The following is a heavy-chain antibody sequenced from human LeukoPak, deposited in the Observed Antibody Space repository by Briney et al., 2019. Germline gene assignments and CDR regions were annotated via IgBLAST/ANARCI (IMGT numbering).Heavy chain of an antibody. CDR1: GYSFTDYY. Sequence: AASVKVSCKPSGYSFTDYYMHWVRQAPGQGLEWMGWINPNSGGTSSAQKFQGRVTMTRDTSITTVYMEVSWLTSDDTAIYYCARADRLHGGPYLIGPWGQGTLVTVSS. D-gene: IGHD2-21*01. J-gene: IGHJ5*02. V-gene: IGHV1-2*02. CDR2: INPNSGGT. CDR3: ARADRLHGGPYLIGP.